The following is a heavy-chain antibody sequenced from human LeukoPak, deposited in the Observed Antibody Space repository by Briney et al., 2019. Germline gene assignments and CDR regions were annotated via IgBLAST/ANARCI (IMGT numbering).Heavy chain of an antibody. Sequence: GGSLRLSCRASVSTFTNAYMSWVRQAPGKGLEWVGRIKNNIAGGTSDYAAPVKGRFTISRDDSKNTLFLQMESLEIDDTAIYYCTTYYYGSGNYYSPNTIFDHWGQGTLVTVPS. V-gene: IGHV3-15*01. CDR3: TTYYYGSGNYYSPNTIFDH. J-gene: IGHJ4*02. CDR1: VSTFTNAY. D-gene: IGHD3-10*01. CDR2: IKNNIAGGTS.